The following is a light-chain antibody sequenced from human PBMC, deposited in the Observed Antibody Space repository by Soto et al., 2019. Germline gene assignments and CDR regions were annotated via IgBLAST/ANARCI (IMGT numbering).Light chain of an antibody. CDR2: DVS. CDR3: CSLTTSHTYV. Sequence: QSALTQPASVSGSPGQSITISCTGTSSDVGGYNYVSWYQQHPGKAPKLMIYDVSNRPSGVSNRFSGSKSGNTASLTISGLQAEDEADYYCCSLTTSHTYVFGSGTKVTVL. V-gene: IGLV2-14*01. J-gene: IGLJ1*01. CDR1: SSDVGGYNY.